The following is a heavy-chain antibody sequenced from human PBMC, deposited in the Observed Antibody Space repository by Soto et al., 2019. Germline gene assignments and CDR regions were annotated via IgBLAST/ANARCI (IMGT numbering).Heavy chain of an antibody. CDR2: INTNNGDT. CDR3: AREGVAPYYYYGMDV. CDR1: GYTFTSYD. V-gene: IGHV1-18*01. D-gene: IGHD5-12*01. Sequence: ASVKVSCKASGYTFTSYDINWVRQATGQGLEWMGWINTNNGDTNYAQTFQGRVTMTTDTSMSTVHMEVRSLRSDDTAVYYCAREGVAPYYYYGMDVWGQGTPVTVSS. J-gene: IGHJ6*02.